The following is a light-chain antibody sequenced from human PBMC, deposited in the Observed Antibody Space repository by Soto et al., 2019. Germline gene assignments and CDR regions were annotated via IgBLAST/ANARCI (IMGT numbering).Light chain of an antibody. CDR3: GTWDSSLSVYV. V-gene: IGLV1-51*01. CDR2: DNN. CDR1: SSNIGNNF. Sequence: QSVLTQPPSVSAAPGQKVTISCSGSSSNIGNNFVSWYQQLPGTVPKLLIYDNNKRPSGIPDRFSGSKSGTSATLGITGLQTGDEADYYCGTWDSSLSVYVLGTGTRSPS. J-gene: IGLJ1*01.